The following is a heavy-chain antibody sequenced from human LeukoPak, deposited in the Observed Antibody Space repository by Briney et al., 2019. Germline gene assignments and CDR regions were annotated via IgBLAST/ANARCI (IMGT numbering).Heavy chain of an antibody. D-gene: IGHD3-3*01. Sequence: SVKVSCKASGGTFSSYAISWVRQAPGQGLEWMGGIIPIFGTANYAQKFQGRVTITADESTSTAYMELSSLRSEDTAVYYCARDGDDFWSGYLDAFDISGQGTMVTVSS. CDR2: IIPIFGTA. CDR3: ARDGDDFWSGYLDAFDI. J-gene: IGHJ3*02. V-gene: IGHV1-69*13. CDR1: GGTFSSYA.